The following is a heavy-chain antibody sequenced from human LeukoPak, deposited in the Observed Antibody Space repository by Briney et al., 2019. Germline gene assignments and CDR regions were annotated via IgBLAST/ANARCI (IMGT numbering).Heavy chain of an antibody. CDR1: GYSFTSYW. CDR3: ARLDYYGSGSYYNEDY. V-gene: IGHV5-10-1*01. CDR2: IDPSDSYT. Sequence: GESLKIFCKGSGYSFTSYWISWVRQMPGKGLEWMGRIDPSDSYTNYSPSFQGHVTISADKSISTAYLQWSSLKASDTAMYYCARLDYYGSGSYYNEDYWGQGTLVTVSS. D-gene: IGHD3-10*01. J-gene: IGHJ4*02.